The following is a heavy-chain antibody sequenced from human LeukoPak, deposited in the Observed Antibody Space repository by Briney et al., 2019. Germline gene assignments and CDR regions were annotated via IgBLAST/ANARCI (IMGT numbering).Heavy chain of an antibody. CDR1: GDSVSSKSAA. CDR2: TYYRSKWYN. Sequence: SQTLALTCAISGDSVSSKSAAWTWIRQSPWRGLEWLGRTYYRSKWYNEYAVSVKSRITINPETSKNQFSLQLNSVTPEDTAVYYCARSAAGTVDYWGQGTLVTVSS. D-gene: IGHD1-1*01. V-gene: IGHV6-1*01. CDR3: ARSAAGTVDY. J-gene: IGHJ4*02.